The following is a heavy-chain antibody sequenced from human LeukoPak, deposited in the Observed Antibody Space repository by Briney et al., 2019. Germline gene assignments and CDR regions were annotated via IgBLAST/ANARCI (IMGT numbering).Heavy chain of an antibody. CDR1: GFTFDDYG. Sequence: GGSLRLSCAASGFTFDDYGMSWVRQAPGKGLEWVSSMSSSSSYIYYADSVKGRFTISRDNAKNSLYLQMNSLRAEDTAVYYCASSPGTIFGVLGDFDYWSQGTLVTVSS. J-gene: IGHJ4*02. D-gene: IGHD3-3*01. CDR3: ASSPGTIFGVLGDFDY. V-gene: IGHV3-21*01. CDR2: MSSSSSYI.